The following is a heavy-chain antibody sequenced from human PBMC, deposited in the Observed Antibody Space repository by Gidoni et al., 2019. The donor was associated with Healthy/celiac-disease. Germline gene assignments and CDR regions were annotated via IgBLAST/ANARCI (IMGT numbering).Heavy chain of an antibody. CDR3: AKGAYYYDSSGYYYPDY. J-gene: IGHJ4*02. D-gene: IGHD3-22*01. CDR2: ISGSGGST. V-gene: IGHV3-23*01. Sequence: EVQLLESGGGLVQPGGFTFSSYAMSWVRQAPGKGLEWVSAISGSGGSTYYADSVKGRFTISRDNSKNTLYLQMNSLRAEDTAVYYCAKGAYYYDSSGYYYPDYWGQGTLVTVSS. CDR1: FTFSSYA.